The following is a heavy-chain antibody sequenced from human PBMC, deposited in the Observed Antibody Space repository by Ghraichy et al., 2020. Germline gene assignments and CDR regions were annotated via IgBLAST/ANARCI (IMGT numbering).Heavy chain of an antibody. Sequence: SETLSLTCAVYGGSFSGYYWSWIRQPPGKGLEWIGEINHSGSTNYNPSLKSRVTISVDTSKNQFSLKLSSVTAADTAVYYCARGAAGDGYNRWFDPWGQGTLVTVSS. CDR2: INHSGST. CDR1: GGSFSGYY. J-gene: IGHJ5*02. CDR3: ARGAAGDGYNRWFDP. V-gene: IGHV4-34*01. D-gene: IGHD5-24*01.